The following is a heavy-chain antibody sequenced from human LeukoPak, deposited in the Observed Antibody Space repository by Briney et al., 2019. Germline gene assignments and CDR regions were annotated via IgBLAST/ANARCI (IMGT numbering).Heavy chain of an antibody. V-gene: IGHV3-23*01. D-gene: IGHD3-22*01. J-gene: IGHJ4*02. CDR2: ISPSGGSA. CDR1: GFAFSSTA. CDR3: AKDRRITMM. Sequence: QPGGSLRLSCAASGFAFSSTAMTWVRQAPGKGLEWVSGISPSGGSAIYADSVKGRFTISRDNSKNTLYLQMNSLRAEDTAVYYCAKDRRITMMGGQGTLVTVSS.